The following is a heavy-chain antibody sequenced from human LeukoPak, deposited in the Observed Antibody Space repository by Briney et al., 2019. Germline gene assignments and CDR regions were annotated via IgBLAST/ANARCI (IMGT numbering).Heavy chain of an antibody. J-gene: IGHJ4*02. CDR2: IYYSGST. V-gene: IGHV4-59*01. CDR1: GGSISNKY. Sequence: NPPETLSLTCTVSGGSISNKYWSWIRQPPGKGLEWIGYIYYSGSTNYNPSLKSRVTILVDTSKNQFSLKLSSVTAADTAVYYCARSGDYGDPLDVFDYWGQGTLVTVSS. CDR3: ARSGDYGDPLDVFDY. D-gene: IGHD4-17*01.